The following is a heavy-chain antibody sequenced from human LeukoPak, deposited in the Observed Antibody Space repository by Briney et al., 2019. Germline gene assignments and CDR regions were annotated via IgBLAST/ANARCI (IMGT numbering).Heavy chain of an antibody. D-gene: IGHD6-13*01. J-gene: IGHJ5*02. V-gene: IGHV4-38-2*02. CDR1: GYSISSGYY. Sequence: PSETLSLTCTVSGYSISSGYYWSWIRQPPGKGLEWIGEINHSGSTNYNPSLKSRVTISVDTSKNQFSLKLSSVTAADTAVYYCARNSSSWWSARGFDPWGQGTLVTVSS. CDR3: ARNSSSWWSARGFDP. CDR2: INHSGST.